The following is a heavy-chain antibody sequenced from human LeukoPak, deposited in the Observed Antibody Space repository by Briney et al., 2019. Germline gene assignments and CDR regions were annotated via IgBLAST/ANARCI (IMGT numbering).Heavy chain of an antibody. V-gene: IGHV5-51*01. CDR1: GYSFTSYW. CDR3: ASCIAAAGSGLDY. J-gene: IGHJ4*02. Sequence: GESLKISCKGSGYSFTSYWIGWVRQMPGKGLEWMGIIYPGDSDTRYSPSFQGQVTISAGKSISTAYLQWSSLKASDTAMYYCASCIAAAGSGLDYWGQGTLVTVSS. CDR2: IYPGDSDT. D-gene: IGHD6-13*01.